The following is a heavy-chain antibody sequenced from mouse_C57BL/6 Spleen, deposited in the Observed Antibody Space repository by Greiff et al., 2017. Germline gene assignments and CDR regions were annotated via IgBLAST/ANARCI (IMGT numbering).Heavy chain of an antibody. CDR3: TQLGREEDY. V-gene: IGHV14-4*01. CDR1: GFNIKDDY. D-gene: IGHD4-1*02. CDR2: IDPENGDT. J-gene: IGHJ2*01. Sequence: EVMLVESGAELVRPGASVKLSCTASGFNIKDDYMHWVKQRPEQGLEWIGWIDPENGDTEYASKFQGKATITADTSSNTAYLQLSSLTSEDTAVYYCTQLGREEDYWGQGTTLTVSS.